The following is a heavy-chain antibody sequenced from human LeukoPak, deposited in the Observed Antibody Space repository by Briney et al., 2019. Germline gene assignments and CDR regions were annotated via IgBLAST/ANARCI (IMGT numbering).Heavy chain of an antibody. Sequence: GGSLRLSCAASGFTFSDYYMSWIRQAPGKGLEWVSHISSSGSTIYYADSVKGRFTISRDNAKNSLYLQMNSLRAEDTAVYYCARVGLFGGAITMVRGVIPRFDYWGQGTLVTVSS. CDR1: GFTFSDYY. D-gene: IGHD3-10*01. V-gene: IGHV3-11*01. CDR2: ISSSGSTI. J-gene: IGHJ4*02. CDR3: ARVGLFGGAITMVRGVIPRFDY.